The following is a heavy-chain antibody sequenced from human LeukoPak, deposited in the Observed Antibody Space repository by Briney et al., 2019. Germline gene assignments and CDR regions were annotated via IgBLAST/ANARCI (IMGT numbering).Heavy chain of an antibody. CDR2: IIPIFGTA. V-gene: IGHV1-69*05. Sequence: ASVKVSCKASGGTFTSYAISWVRQAPGQGLEWMGGIIPIFGTANYAQKFQGRVTITTDESTSTAYMELSSLRSEDTAVYYCAGIGYCSGGSCYGGQVRFDPWGQGTLVTVSS. CDR1: GGTFTSYA. J-gene: IGHJ5*02. D-gene: IGHD2-15*01. CDR3: AGIGYCSGGSCYGGQVRFDP.